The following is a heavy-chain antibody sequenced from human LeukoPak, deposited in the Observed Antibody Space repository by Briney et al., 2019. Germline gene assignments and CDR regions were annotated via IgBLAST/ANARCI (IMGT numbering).Heavy chain of an antibody. CDR3: ARDRGNSARFDY. J-gene: IGHJ4*02. Sequence: ASVKVSCKASGYTFTGYYMHWVRQAPGQGLEWMGWINPNSGGTNYAQKFQGRVTMTRDTSISTAYMELSRLRSDDTAVYYCARDRGNSARFDYWGQGTLVTVSS. CDR1: GYTFTGYY. D-gene: IGHD3-10*01. V-gene: IGHV1-2*02. CDR2: INPNSGGT.